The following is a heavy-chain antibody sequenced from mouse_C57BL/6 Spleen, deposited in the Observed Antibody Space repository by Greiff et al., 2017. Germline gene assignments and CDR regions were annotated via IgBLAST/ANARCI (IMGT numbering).Heavy chain of an antibody. CDR2: IYPRSGNT. D-gene: IGHD2-4*01. Sequence: VQLQQSGAELARPGASVKLSCKASGYTFTSYGISWVKQRTGQGLEWIGEIYPRSGNTYYNEKFKGKATLTADKSSSTAYMELRSLTSADSAVYFCARGPIYYDYDGTPMDYWGQGTSVTVSS. CDR3: ARGPIYYDYDGTPMDY. V-gene: IGHV1-81*01. J-gene: IGHJ4*01. CDR1: GYTFTSYG.